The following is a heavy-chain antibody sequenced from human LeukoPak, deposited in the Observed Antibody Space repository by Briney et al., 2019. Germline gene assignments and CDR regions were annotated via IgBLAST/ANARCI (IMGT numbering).Heavy chain of an antibody. CDR1: GGSISSSSWY. CDR2: IYYSGST. Sequence: SSETLSLTCTVAGGSISSSSWYWGWIRQPPGRGLEWIERIYYSGSTYYNPSLKSRVTISVATSKNQFSLKLSSVPAADSSVYYCATPAGIGYYSFDYWGQGTLVTVSS. D-gene: IGHD3-22*01. CDR3: ATPAGIGYYSFDY. J-gene: IGHJ4*02. V-gene: IGHV4-39*01.